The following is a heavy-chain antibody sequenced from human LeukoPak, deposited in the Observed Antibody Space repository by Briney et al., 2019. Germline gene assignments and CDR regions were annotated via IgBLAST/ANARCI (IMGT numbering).Heavy chain of an antibody. CDR2: MSGSGRNT. CDR1: GFTFSSYS. J-gene: IGHJ3*01. V-gene: IGHV3-23*01. Sequence: QSGGSLRLSCAASGFTFSSYSMNWVRQAPGKGLEWVSTMSGSGRNTYSADYVKGRFAISRDNSKNTLWLQMNSLRAEDTAVYYCAKDLGTYYDGSGTFDGFDVWGQGTMVSVSS. D-gene: IGHD3-10*01. CDR3: AKDLGTYYDGSGTFDGFDV.